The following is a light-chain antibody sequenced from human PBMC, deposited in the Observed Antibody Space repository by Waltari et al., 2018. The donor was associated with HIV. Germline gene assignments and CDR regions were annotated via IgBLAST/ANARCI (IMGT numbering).Light chain of an antibody. J-gene: IGLJ3*02. CDR2: DDS. Sequence: SYVLPQPPSVSVAPGHTARITWRGYNIRSKSVHWYQQKPGQAPVLVVYDDSDRPSGIPERFSGSNSGNTATLTISRVEAGDEADYYCQVWDSSSDHPWVFGGGTKLTVL. V-gene: IGLV3-21*02. CDR1: NIRSKS. CDR3: QVWDSSSDHPWV.